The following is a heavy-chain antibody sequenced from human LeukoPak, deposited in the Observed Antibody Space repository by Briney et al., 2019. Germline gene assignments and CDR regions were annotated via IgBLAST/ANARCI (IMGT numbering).Heavy chain of an antibody. Sequence: SETLSLTCTVSGGSISSGSYYWSWIRQPAGKGLEWIGRIYTSGSTNYNPSLKSRVTISVDTSKNQFSLKLSSVTAADTAVYYCARVTENDFWSGEEYYYYYMDVWGKGTTVTVSS. CDR1: GGSISSGSYY. V-gene: IGHV4-61*02. J-gene: IGHJ6*03. CDR2: IYTSGST. CDR3: ARVTENDFWSGEEYYYYYMDV. D-gene: IGHD3-3*01.